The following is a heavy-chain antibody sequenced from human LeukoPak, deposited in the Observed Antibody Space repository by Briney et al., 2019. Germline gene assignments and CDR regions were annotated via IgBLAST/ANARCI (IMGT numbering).Heavy chain of an antibody. J-gene: IGHJ4*02. D-gene: IGHD3-22*01. CDR1: KFTFSDYY. Sequence: GGSLRLSCAASKFTFSDYYMSWIRQAPGKGLGWVAYIDNSGRTIYYADSVKGRFTISRDNAKNSLYLQMNSLRAEDTAVYYCARVLVVITQPFDYWGQGTLVTVSS. V-gene: IGHV3-11*01. CDR3: ARVLVVITQPFDY. CDR2: IDNSGRTI.